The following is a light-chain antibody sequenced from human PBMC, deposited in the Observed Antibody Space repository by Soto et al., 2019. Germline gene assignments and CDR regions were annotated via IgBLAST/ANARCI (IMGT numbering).Light chain of an antibody. Sequence: DIHLTQSPSFLSASVGERVTITCRPSQAVPNNMAWYQQKPGKPPKLLIYEESTLHSGVPSRFSGRKSWTQFTLTIDSLQPEDFATYYCQQVKTYPRTFGGGTKVEIK. CDR3: QQVKTYPRT. CDR2: EES. V-gene: IGKV1-9*01. J-gene: IGKJ4*01. CDR1: QAVPNN.